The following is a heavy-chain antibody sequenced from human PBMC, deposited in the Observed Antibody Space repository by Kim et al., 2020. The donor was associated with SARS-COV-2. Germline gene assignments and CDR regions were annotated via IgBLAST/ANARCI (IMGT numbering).Heavy chain of an antibody. D-gene: IGHD2-15*01. Sequence: GGSLRLSCAASGFTFSSYDMHWVRQATGKGLEWVSAIGTAGDTYYPGSVKGRFTISRENAKNSLYLQMNSLRAGDTAVYYCARGGYCSGGSCYFFDYWGQGTLVTVSS. J-gene: IGHJ4*02. CDR1: GFTFSSYD. CDR2: IGTAGDT. CDR3: ARGGYCSGGSCYFFDY. V-gene: IGHV3-13*01.